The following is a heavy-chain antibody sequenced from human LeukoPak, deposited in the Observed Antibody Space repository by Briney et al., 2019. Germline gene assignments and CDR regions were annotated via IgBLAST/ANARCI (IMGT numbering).Heavy chain of an antibody. CDR2: ISWNSGSI. V-gene: IGHV3-9*01. D-gene: IGHD6-19*01. CDR1: GLTFDDYA. CDR3: AKGAVAGTTGTYDY. J-gene: IGHJ4*02. Sequence: GGSLRLSCAASGLTFDDYAMHWVRQAPGKGLEWVSGISWNSGSIGYADSVKGRFTISRDNAKNSLYLQMNSLRAEDTALYYCAKGAVAGTTGTYDYWGQGTLVTVSS.